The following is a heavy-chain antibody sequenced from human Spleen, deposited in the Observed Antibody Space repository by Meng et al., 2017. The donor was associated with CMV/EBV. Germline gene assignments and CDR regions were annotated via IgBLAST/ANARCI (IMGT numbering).Heavy chain of an antibody. CDR2: ISSSGSTI. CDR3: AVGYDSRKLAY. CDR1: GFTFSSYE. J-gene: IGHJ4*02. V-gene: IGHV3-48*03. D-gene: IGHD3-3*01. Sequence: GESLKISCAASGFTFSSYEMNWVRQAPGKGLEWVSYISSSGSTIYYADSVKGRFTISRDSSKNTLYLQMNSLRAEDTAVYYCAVGYDSRKLAYWGQGTLVTVSS.